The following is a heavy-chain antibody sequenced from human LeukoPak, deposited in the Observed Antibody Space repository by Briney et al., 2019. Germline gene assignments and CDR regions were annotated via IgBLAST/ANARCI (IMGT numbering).Heavy chain of an antibody. V-gene: IGHV5-51*01. CDR3: ARQGGGSGSYLGDAFDI. Sequence: GESLKISCKGSGYSFTSYWIGWVRQMPGKGLEWMGIIYPGDSDTRYSPSFQGQVTISADESISTAYLQWSSLKASDTAMYYCARQGGGSGSYLGDAFDIWGQGTMVTVSS. CDR1: GYSFTSYW. J-gene: IGHJ3*02. D-gene: IGHD3-10*01. CDR2: IYPGDSDT.